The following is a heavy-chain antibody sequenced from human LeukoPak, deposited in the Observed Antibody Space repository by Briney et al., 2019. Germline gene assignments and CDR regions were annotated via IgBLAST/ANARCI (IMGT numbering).Heavy chain of an antibody. CDR1: GGSINNYY. D-gene: IGHD4-17*01. Sequence: SETLSLICTVSGGSINNYYWSWIRQPPGKRLEWIGLIYISGSTNYNPSLKSRVTMSLDTSRNQVSLTLTSVTAADTAVYFCARPFQGDYAFDYWGQGTLVTVSS. V-gene: IGHV4-4*07. J-gene: IGHJ4*02. CDR2: IYISGST. CDR3: ARPFQGDYAFDY.